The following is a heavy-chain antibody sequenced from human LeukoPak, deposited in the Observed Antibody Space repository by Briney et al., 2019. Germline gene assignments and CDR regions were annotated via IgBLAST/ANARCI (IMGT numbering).Heavy chain of an antibody. Sequence: PSETLSLTCAVYGGCFSGYYWSWIRQPPGKGLEWIGEINHSGSTNYNPSLKSRVTISVDTSKNQFSLKLSSVTAADTAVYYCARCYDILTGSNWFDPWGQGTLVTVSS. J-gene: IGHJ5*02. D-gene: IGHD3-9*01. CDR1: GGCFSGYY. CDR3: ARCYDILTGSNWFDP. V-gene: IGHV4-34*01. CDR2: INHSGST.